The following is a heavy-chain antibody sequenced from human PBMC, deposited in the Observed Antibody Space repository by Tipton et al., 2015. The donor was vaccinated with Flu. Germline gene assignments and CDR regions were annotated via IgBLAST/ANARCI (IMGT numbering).Heavy chain of an antibody. J-gene: IGHJ6*02. CDR2: IYYSGST. CDR1: GGSISSYY. Sequence: QLMQSGAEVKPSETLSLTCTVSGGSISSYYWSWLRQPPGKGLEWIGYIYYSGSTNYNPSLKSRVTISVDTSKNQFSLQLNSVTAADTAVYYCASATTVTTSGMDVWGQGTTVTVSS. D-gene: IGHD4-11*01. V-gene: IGHV4-59*01. CDR3: ASATTVTTSGMDV.